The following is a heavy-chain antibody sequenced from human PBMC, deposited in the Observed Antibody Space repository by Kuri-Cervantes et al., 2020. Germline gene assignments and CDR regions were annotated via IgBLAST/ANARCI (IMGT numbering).Heavy chain of an antibody. CDR1: GGTFTSYD. Sequence: SVKVSCKASGGTFTSYDISWVRQAPGQGLEWMGGIIPIFGTANYAQKFQGRVTITADESTSTAYMELSSLRSEDTAVYYCARGRHYYDILTVYYCYMDVWGKGTTVTVSS. V-gene: IGHV1-69*13. J-gene: IGHJ6*03. D-gene: IGHD3-9*01. CDR2: IIPIFGTA. CDR3: ARGRHYYDILTVYYCYMDV.